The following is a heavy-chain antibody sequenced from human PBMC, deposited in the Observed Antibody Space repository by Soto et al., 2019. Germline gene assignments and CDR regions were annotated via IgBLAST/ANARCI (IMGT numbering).Heavy chain of an antibody. V-gene: IGHV4-31*11. CDR3: AREPYCTSATCFIHFDA. D-gene: IGHD2-2*01. Sequence: QVQLQESGPGLVKPSQTLSLTCAVSGASISSGDSSWRWILQRPGKGLEWIGYIFHTGSTSSNPSLKSRVTISLDSSNNQFTLKWTSATAADTAVYCCAREPYCTSATCFIHFDAWGQGSLVTVSS. CDR2: IFHTGST. CDR1: GASISSGDSS. J-gene: IGHJ4*02.